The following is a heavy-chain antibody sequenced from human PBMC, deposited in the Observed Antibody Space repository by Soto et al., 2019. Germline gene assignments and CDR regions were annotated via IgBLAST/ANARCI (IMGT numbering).Heavy chain of an antibody. CDR2: INAGNGNT. D-gene: IGHD6-19*01. CDR3: ARDQESSGWIPTYGREG. CDR1: GYTFTSYA. Sequence: ASVKVSCKASGYTFTSYAMHWVRQAPGQRLAWMGWINAGNGNTNYSQKFQGRVTITRDTSARTAYMELSSLRSEDTAVYYCARDQESSGWIPTYGREGWGQGTTVTISS. J-gene: IGHJ6*02. V-gene: IGHV1-3*01.